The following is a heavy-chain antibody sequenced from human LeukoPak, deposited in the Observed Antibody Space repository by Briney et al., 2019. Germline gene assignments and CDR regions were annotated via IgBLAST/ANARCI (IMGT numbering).Heavy chain of an antibody. J-gene: IGHJ4*02. D-gene: IGHD3-16*01. V-gene: IGHV3-7*04. Sequence: GGSLRLSCAVSRFTFSYYWIRWVRQAPGKGLEWVAYMNQLGNEKNYLDSVKGRFTISRDNAENSLYLQMTSLRAEDTAVYYCARGTYYYEFWGQGTLVTVSS. CDR2: MNQLGNEK. CDR3: ARGTYYYEF. CDR1: RFTFSYYW.